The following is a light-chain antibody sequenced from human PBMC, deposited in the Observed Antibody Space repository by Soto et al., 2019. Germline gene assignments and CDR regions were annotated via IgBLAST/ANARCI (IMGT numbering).Light chain of an antibody. CDR2: EVS. V-gene: IGLV2-14*01. CDR3: SSYTDSISLEV. CDR1: SSDIGSYNY. J-gene: IGLJ1*01. Sequence: QSALTQPASVSGSPGQSITISCTGISSDIGSYNYVSWYQQHPGKAPKLLIYEVSYRPSGVSNRFSGSKSGNTASLTISGLQAEDEGDYYCSSYTDSISLEVFGTGTKVTVL.